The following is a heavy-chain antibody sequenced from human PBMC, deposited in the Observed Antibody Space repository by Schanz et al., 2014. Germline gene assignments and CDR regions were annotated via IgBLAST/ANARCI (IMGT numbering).Heavy chain of an antibody. CDR3: ARGGITAAGTTPLDY. CDR1: GGTFSSFI. D-gene: IGHD6-13*01. Sequence: QVQLVQSGAEVKKPGSSVKVSCKASGGTFSSFIISWVRQAPGQGLEWMGRIIPVLDITNYAQKFQGRVTITADKSTSTAYMELSSLRSEDTAVYFCARGGITAAGTTPLDYWGQGTVVTVSS. J-gene: IGHJ4*03. CDR2: IIPVLDIT. V-gene: IGHV1-69*02.